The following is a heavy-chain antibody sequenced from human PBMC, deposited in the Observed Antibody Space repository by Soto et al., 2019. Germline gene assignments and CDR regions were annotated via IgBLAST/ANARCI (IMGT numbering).Heavy chain of an antibody. V-gene: IGHV3-15*01. Sequence: GGSLRLSCAASGFTFSNAWMSWVRQAPGKGLEWVGRIKSKTDGGTTDYAAPVKGRFTISRDDSKNTLYLQMNSLKTEDTAVYYCTTVPGIAVAGFEDYWGQGTLVTVSS. CDR1: GFTFSNAW. CDR3: TTVPGIAVAGFEDY. D-gene: IGHD6-19*01. CDR2: IKSKTDGGTT. J-gene: IGHJ4*02.